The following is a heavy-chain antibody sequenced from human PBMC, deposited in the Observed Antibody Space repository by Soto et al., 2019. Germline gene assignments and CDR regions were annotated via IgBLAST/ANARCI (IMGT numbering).Heavy chain of an antibody. CDR3: AREYYYDSSGHIYWYFDL. Sequence: QVQLVESGGGVVQPGRSLRLSCAASGFTFSSYAMHWVRQAPGKGLEWVAVISYDGSNKYYADSVKGRFTISRDKSKNALYLQMNSLRAEDTAVYYCAREYYYDSSGHIYWYFDLWGRGTLVTVSS. D-gene: IGHD3-22*01. CDR2: ISYDGSNK. V-gene: IGHV3-30-3*01. CDR1: GFTFSSYA. J-gene: IGHJ2*01.